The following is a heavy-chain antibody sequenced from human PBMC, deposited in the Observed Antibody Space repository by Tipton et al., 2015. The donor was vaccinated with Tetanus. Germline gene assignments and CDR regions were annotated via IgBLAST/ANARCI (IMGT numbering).Heavy chain of an antibody. Sequence: GSLRLSCAASGFTFSDYYMSWIRQAPGKGLEWVSYISSSGSTIYYADSVKGRFTISRDNAKNSLYLQMNSLRAEDTAVYYCARDPPSFGVVPEYYYGMDVWGQGTTVTVSS. CDR1: GFTFSDYY. CDR2: ISSSGSTI. CDR3: ARDPPSFGVVPEYYYGMDV. D-gene: IGHD3-3*01. J-gene: IGHJ6*02. V-gene: IGHV3-11*01.